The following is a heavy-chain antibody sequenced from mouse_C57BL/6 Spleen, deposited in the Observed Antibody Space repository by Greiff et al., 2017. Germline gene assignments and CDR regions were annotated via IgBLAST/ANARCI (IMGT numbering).Heavy chain of an antibody. CDR2: IDPSDSYT. CDR3: ARGRGMVTGGYYAMDY. Sequence: QVQLQQPGAELVMPGASVKLSCKASGYTFTSYWMHWVKQRPGQGLEWIGEIDPSDSYTNYNQKFKGKSTLTVDKSSSTAYMQLSSLTSEDSAVYYCARGRGMVTGGYYAMDYWGQGTSVTVSS. V-gene: IGHV1-69*01. J-gene: IGHJ4*01. D-gene: IGHD2-2*01. CDR1: GYTFTSYW.